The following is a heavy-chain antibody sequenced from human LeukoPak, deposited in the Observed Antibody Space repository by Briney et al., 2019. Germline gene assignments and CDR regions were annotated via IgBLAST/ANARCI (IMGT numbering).Heavy chain of an antibody. CDR3: TTDRLAYYDILTGYVDWFDP. Sequence: GGSLRLSCAASGFTFSNAWMSWVRQAPGKGLEWVGRIKSKTDGGTTDYAAPVKGRFTISRDDSKNTLYLQMNSLNTEDTAVYYCTTDRLAYYDILTGYVDWFDPWGQGTLVTVSS. D-gene: IGHD3-9*01. CDR2: IKSKTDGGTT. CDR1: GFTFSNAW. J-gene: IGHJ5*02. V-gene: IGHV3-15*01.